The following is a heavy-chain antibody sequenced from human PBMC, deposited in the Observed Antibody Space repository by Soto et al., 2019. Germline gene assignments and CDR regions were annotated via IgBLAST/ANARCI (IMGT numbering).Heavy chain of an antibody. CDR1: GFTFSGSA. Sequence: EVQLVESGGGLVQPGGSLKLSCAASGFTFSGSAMHWVRQASGKGLEWVGRIRSKANSYATAYAASVKGRFTISRDDSKHTGYLQMNSLKNEDTAVYYCTSHGQQWLGNRDFDYWGQGTLVTVSS. V-gene: IGHV3-73*01. CDR2: IRSKANSYAT. J-gene: IGHJ4*02. CDR3: TSHGQQWLGNRDFDY. D-gene: IGHD6-19*01.